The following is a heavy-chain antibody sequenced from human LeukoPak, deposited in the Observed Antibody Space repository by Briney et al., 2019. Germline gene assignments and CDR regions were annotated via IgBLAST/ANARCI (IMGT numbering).Heavy chain of an antibody. CDR3: ALQTPDILHGRGAGYMDV. D-gene: IGHD3-9*01. V-gene: IGHV1-2*02. CDR1: GYTFTGYY. Sequence: ASVKVSCKASGYTFTGYYMHWVRQAPGQGLEWMGWINPNSGGTNYAQKFQGRVTMTRDTSISTAYMELSRLRSDDTAVYYCALQTPDILHGRGAGYMDVWGKGTTVTVSS. CDR2: INPNSGGT. J-gene: IGHJ6*03.